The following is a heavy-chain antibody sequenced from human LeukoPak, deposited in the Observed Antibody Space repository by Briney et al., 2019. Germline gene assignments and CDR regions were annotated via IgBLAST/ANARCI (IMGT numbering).Heavy chain of an antibody. CDR1: AGSIRSYY. J-gene: IGHJ4*02. Sequence: SETLSFSCTVYAGSIRSYYWSWLAQPAGKGLEWIGRIYATGTTNYSPSLRSRVTMSVDTSKNQFSLKLSSVTAADTAVYYCARDLLAPFDYCGQGTLVTVSS. V-gene: IGHV4-4*07. CDR3: ARDLLAPFDY. CDR2: IYATGTT.